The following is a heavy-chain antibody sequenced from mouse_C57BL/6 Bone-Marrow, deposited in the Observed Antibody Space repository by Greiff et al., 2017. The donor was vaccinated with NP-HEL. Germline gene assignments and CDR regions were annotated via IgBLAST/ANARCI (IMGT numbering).Heavy chain of an antibody. CDR2: ILPGSGST. J-gene: IGHJ2*01. CDR3: ARPR. Sequence: VQLQQSGAELMKPGASVKLSCKATGYTFTGYWIEWVKQRPGHGLEWIGEILPGSGSTNYIEKFKGKATFTADTSSNTAYMQLSSLTTEDSAIYYCARPRGGQGTTLTVSS. CDR1: GYTFTGYW. V-gene: IGHV1-9*01.